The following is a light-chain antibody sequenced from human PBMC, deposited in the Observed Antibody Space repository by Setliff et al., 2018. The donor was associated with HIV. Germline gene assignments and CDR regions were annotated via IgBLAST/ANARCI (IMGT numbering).Light chain of an antibody. CDR2: EVS. V-gene: IGLV2-14*01. J-gene: IGLJ1*01. CDR1: SSDVGGFNY. CDR3: TSYSSRSTPYV. Sequence: QSALTQPASVSGSPGQSITISCTGTSSDVGGFNYVSWYQHHPGKAPKLMIYEVSNRPSGVSNRFSGSKSGNTASLTISGLQAEDEADYYCTSYSSRSTPYVFGTGTKGTV.